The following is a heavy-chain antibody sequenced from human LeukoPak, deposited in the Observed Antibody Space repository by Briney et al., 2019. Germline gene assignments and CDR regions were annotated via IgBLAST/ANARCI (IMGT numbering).Heavy chain of an antibody. J-gene: IGHJ3*02. Sequence: SVKVSCKASGGTFSSYAISWVRQAPGQGLEWMGGIIPIFGTANYAQKFQGRVTITADESTSTAYMELSSLRSEDTAVYYCARDRIVVVPAARDAFDIWGQGTMVTVSS. CDR2: IIPIFGTA. D-gene: IGHD2-2*01. CDR1: GGTFSSYA. CDR3: ARDRIVVVPAARDAFDI. V-gene: IGHV1-69*01.